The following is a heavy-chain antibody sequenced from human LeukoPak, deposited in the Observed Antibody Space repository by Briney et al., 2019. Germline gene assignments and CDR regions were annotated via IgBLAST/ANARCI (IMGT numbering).Heavy chain of an antibody. V-gene: IGHV3-21*04. J-gene: IGHJ4*02. Sequence: PGGSLRLSCAASGFTFSSYSMNWVRQAPGKGLEWVSSISSSSSYIYYVDSVKGRFTISRDNAKNSLYLQMNSLRAEDTALYYCARDPHCTNGVCYFDYWGQGTLVTVSS. CDR2: ISSSSSYI. CDR3: ARDPHCTNGVCYFDY. D-gene: IGHD2-8*01. CDR1: GFTFSSYS.